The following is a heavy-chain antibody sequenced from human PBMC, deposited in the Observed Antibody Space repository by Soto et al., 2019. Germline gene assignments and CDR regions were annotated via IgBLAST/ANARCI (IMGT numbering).Heavy chain of an antibody. Sequence: GASVKVSCKASGYTFTGYYMHWVRQAPGQGLEWMGWINPNSGGTNYAQKFQGWVTMTRDTSISTAYMELSRLRSDDTAVYYCARDGGGGSYILFDYWGQGTLVTVSS. CDR2: INPNSGGT. D-gene: IGHD3-16*01. V-gene: IGHV1-2*04. CDR1: GYTFTGYY. J-gene: IGHJ4*02. CDR3: ARDGGGGSYILFDY.